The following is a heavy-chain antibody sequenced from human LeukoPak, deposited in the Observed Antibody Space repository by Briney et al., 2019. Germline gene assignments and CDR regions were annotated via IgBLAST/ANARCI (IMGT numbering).Heavy chain of an antibody. CDR1: GGTFSSYA. V-gene: IGHV1-69*04. J-gene: IGHJ4*02. CDR3: ARTGIAARYAFDN. D-gene: IGHD6-6*01. CDR2: IIPILGIA. Sequence: AASVKVSCKASGGTFSSYAISWVRQAPGQGLAWMGRIIPILGIANYAQKFQGRVTITADKSTSTAYMELSSLRSEDTAVYYCARTGIAARYAFDNWGQGTLVTVSS.